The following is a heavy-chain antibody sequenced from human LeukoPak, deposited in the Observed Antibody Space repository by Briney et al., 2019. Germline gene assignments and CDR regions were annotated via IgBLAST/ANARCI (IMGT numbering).Heavy chain of an antibody. CDR2: IYSGGST. V-gene: IGHV3-53*01. CDR1: GFSFDNYA. J-gene: IGHJ4*02. Sequence: GGSLRLSCVASGFSFDNYAMTWVRQAPGKGLEWVSVIYSGGSTYYADSVKGRFTISRDNSKNTLYLQMNSLRAEDTAVYYCARRAGYYGSGSYYGDYWGQGTLVTVSP. CDR3: ARRAGYYGSGSYYGDY. D-gene: IGHD3-10*01.